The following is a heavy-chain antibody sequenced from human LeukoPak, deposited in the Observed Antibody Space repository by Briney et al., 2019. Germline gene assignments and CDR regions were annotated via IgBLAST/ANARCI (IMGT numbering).Heavy chain of an antibody. D-gene: IGHD6-19*01. CDR2: ISYDGSNK. V-gene: IGHV3-30*03. J-gene: IGHJ3*02. CDR3: AREGSYSSGWYYAFDI. CDR1: GFTFSSYG. Sequence: GGSLRLSCAASGFTFSSYGMHWVRQAPGKGLEWVAVISYDGSNKYYADSVKGRFTISRDNSKDTLHLQMNSLRAEDTAVYYCAREGSYSSGWYYAFDIWGQGTMVTVSS.